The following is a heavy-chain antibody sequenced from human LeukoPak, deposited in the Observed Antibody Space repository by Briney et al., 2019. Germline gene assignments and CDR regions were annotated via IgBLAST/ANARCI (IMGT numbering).Heavy chain of an antibody. CDR2: IHYSGST. Sequence: SETLSLTCTVSGGSISNYYWSWIRQSPGKGLEWMAYIHYSGSTNYNPSLKSRVTISLDTSKNLFSLKLSSVTAADTAVYYCATYLFRGDTHYFDYWGQGIVVTVSS. J-gene: IGHJ4*02. CDR3: ATYLFRGDTHYFDY. D-gene: IGHD3-10*01. V-gene: IGHV4-59*01. CDR1: GGSISNYY.